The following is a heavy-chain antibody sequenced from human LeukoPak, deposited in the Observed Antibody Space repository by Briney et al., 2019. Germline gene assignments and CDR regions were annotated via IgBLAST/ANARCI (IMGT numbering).Heavy chain of an antibody. Sequence: PSETLSLTCTVSGGSISSSGHYWGWIRQPPGKGLEWIRSIYYSGSTYYNPSLKSRVTISVDTSKNQFSLKMRSVTAADTAVYYCGRPLKDTVHVIDYWGQGTLVTVSS. J-gene: IGHJ4*02. CDR3: GRPLKDTVHVIDY. V-gene: IGHV4-39*01. CDR2: IYYSGST. D-gene: IGHD2-2*02. CDR1: GGSISSSGHY.